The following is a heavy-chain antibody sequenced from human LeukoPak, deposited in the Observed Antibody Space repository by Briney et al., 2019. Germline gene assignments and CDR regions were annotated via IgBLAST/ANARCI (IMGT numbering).Heavy chain of an antibody. Sequence: GGSLRLSCAASGFTFSSNYMSWVRRAPGKGLEWVSAISGSGGSTYYADSVKGRFTISRDNSKNTLYLQMNSLRAEDTAVYYCAKSWIVVVINGFDYWGQGTLVTVSS. V-gene: IGHV3-23*01. CDR2: ISGSGGST. D-gene: IGHD3-22*01. CDR3: AKSWIVVVINGFDY. J-gene: IGHJ4*02. CDR1: GFTFSSNY.